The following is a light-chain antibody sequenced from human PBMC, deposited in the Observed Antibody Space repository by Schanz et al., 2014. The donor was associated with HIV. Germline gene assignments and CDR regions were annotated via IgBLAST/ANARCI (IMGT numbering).Light chain of an antibody. CDR3: QQYGTSLIT. V-gene: IGKV3-20*01. J-gene: IGKJ5*01. CDR1: QSVSNY. Sequence: EIVLTQSPATLSLSPGERATLSCRASQSVSNYLAWYQQKPGQAPRLLIYGASSRATGIPDRFTGSGSGTDFTLTIIRLEPEDFAVYYCQQYGTSLITFGQGTRLEI. CDR2: GAS.